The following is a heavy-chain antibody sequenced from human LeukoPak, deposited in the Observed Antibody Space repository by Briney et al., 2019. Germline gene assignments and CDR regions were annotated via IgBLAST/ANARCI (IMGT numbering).Heavy chain of an antibody. J-gene: IGHJ4*02. D-gene: IGHD3-22*01. CDR1: GYTFGSFG. Sequence: ASVKVSCKTSGYTFGSFGITWVRQAPGQGLEWMGRISAFNVNTHYAQKFQDSVTLTTDTSTSTACMELRSLRHDDTAVYYCARGLGSSGYYGLYWGQGTLVTVSS. V-gene: IGHV1-18*01. CDR2: ISAFNVNT. CDR3: ARGLGSSGYYGLY.